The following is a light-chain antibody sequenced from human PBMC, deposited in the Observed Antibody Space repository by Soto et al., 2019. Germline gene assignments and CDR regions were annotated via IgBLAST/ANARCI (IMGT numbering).Light chain of an antibody. Sequence: QSALTQPPSVYGSPGQSVTISCTGTSSDVGSYNRVSWYQQPPGTAPKLMIYEVSNRPSGVPDRFSGSKSGNTASLTISGLQAXDEADYYCSSFTSSSTYVFGTGTKGTVL. CDR3: SSFTSSSTYV. CDR2: EVS. J-gene: IGLJ1*01. V-gene: IGLV2-18*02. CDR1: SSDVGSYNR.